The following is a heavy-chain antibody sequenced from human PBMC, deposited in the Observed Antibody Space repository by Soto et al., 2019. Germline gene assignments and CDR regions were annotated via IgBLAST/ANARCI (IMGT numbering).Heavy chain of an antibody. CDR3: GRVVEGATRHTDLDS. CDR2: VYYSGGA. CDR1: GVSIHNSHSF. J-gene: IGHJ5*01. Sequence: SETLSLTCTVSGVSIHNSHSFWGWIRQPPGKGLEFIGTVYYSGGAHYNSSLNSRVTISVDTANNQVSLRMRSLTAADTAVYYCGRVVEGATRHTDLDSWGQGTLVTVSS. V-gene: IGHV4-39*01. D-gene: IGHD2-21*01.